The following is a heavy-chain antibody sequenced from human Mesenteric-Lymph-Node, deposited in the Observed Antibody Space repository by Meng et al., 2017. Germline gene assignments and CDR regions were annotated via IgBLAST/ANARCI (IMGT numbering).Heavy chain of an antibody. D-gene: IGHD4/OR15-4a*01. CDR2: IRFDGSKD. J-gene: IGHJ4*02. CDR3: ARDDYGTLDY. CDR1: GFTFNRYA. Sequence: GESLKISCVASGFTFNRYAMHWVRQAPGQGLEWLAPIRFDGSKDYYVDSVKGRFIIFRDNTKNTVYLQMNSLRAEDTAVYYCARDDYGTLDYWGQGTLVTVSS. V-gene: IGHV3-33*01.